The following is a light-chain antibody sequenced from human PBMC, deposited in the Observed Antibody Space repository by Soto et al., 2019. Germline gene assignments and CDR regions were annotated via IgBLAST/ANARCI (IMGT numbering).Light chain of an antibody. Sequence: DVVITQSPLSLPVTLGQSASISCSSSQSLVHTDGIAYLNWFHQRPGQSPRRLIYTVSNRDSGVPARFSGSGSGTDFTLKISRVEAEDVGVYYCMQALQTRTFGQGTKVDIK. CDR1: QSLVHTDGIAY. CDR3: MQALQTRT. J-gene: IGKJ1*01. CDR2: TVS. V-gene: IGKV2-30*02.